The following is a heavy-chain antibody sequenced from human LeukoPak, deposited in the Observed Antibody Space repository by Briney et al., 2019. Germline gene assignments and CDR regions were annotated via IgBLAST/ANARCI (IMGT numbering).Heavy chain of an antibody. V-gene: IGHV3-7*01. CDR1: GFTFSSYW. CDR3: ARDAWDYDILTGGPDY. J-gene: IGHJ4*02. CDR2: IKQDGSEK. D-gene: IGHD3-9*01. Sequence: PGGSLRLSCAASGFTFSSYWMSWVRQAPGRGLEWVANIKQDGSEKYYVDSVKGRFTISRDNAKNSLYLQMNSLRAEDTAEYYCARDAWDYDILTGGPDYWGQGTLVTVSS.